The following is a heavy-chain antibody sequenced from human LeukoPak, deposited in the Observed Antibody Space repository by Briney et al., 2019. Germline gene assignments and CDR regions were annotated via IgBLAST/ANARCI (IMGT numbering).Heavy chain of an antibody. CDR1: GVTFSSYA. J-gene: IGHJ4*02. D-gene: IGHD3-22*01. CDR2: ISYDGSNK. CDR3: ARSGIVVVRTYYFDY. V-gene: IGHV3-30-3*01. Sequence: GGSLRLSCAAPGVTFSSYAMHWVRQAPGKGLEWVAVISYDGSNKYYADSVKGRFTISRDNSKNTLYLQMNSLRAEDTAVYYCARSGIVVVRTYYFDYWGQGTLVTVSS.